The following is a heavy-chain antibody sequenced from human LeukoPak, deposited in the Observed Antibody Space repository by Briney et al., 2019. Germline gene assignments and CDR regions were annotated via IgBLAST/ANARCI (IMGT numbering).Heavy chain of an antibody. J-gene: IGHJ4*02. CDR2: IYTSGST. V-gene: IGHV4-4*07. Sequence: SETLSLTCTVPGGSVSSYYWNWIRQPAGKGLEWIGRIYTSGSTSYDSSLKSRVTMSVDTSKNQFSLKLNSVTAADTAVYYCARDVGGYNYGYSLDYWGQGTLVSVSS. CDR1: GGSVSSYY. CDR3: ARDVGGYNYGYSLDY. D-gene: IGHD5-18*01.